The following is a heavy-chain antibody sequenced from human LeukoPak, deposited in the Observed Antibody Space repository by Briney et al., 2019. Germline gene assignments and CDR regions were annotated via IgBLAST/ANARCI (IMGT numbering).Heavy chain of an antibody. Sequence: GSSVKVSCKASGGTFSSYAISWVRQAPGQGLEWMGGIIPIFGTANYAQKFQGRVTMTTDTSTSTAYMELRSLRSDDTAVYYCARDLVGATPGIPEYWGQGILVTVSS. CDR1: GGTFSSYA. V-gene: IGHV1-69*05. D-gene: IGHD1-26*01. CDR2: IIPIFGTA. J-gene: IGHJ4*02. CDR3: ARDLVGATPGIPEY.